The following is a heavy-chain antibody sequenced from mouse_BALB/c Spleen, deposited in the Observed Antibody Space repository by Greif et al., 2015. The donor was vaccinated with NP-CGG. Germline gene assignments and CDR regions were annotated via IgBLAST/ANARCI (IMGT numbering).Heavy chain of an antibody. J-gene: IGHJ1*01. D-gene: IGHD4-1*01. V-gene: IGHV14-3*02. CDR3: ANWDWYFDV. Sequence: VQPQQPGAELVKPGASVKLSCTASGFNIKDTYMHWVRQRPEQGLEWIGGIDPANGNTKYDPKFQGKATITADTSPNTAYLQLSSLTSEDTAVYYCANWDWYFDVWGAGTTVTVSS. CDR2: IDPANGNT. CDR1: GFNIKDTY.